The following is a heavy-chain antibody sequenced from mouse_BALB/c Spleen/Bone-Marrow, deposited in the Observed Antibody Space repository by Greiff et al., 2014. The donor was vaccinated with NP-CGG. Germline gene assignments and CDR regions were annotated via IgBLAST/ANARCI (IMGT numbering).Heavy chain of an antibody. CDR1: GFTFSSYA. CDR2: ISSGSST. Sequence: EVHLVESGGGLVKPGGSLKLSCAASGFTFSSYAMSWVRQTPEKRLEWVASISSGSSTYYPDSVKGRFTISRDNARNILYLQMSSLRSEDTAMYYCARGRTRGYTVDYWGQGTSVTVSS. V-gene: IGHV5-6-5*01. CDR3: ARGRTRGYTVDY. J-gene: IGHJ4*01.